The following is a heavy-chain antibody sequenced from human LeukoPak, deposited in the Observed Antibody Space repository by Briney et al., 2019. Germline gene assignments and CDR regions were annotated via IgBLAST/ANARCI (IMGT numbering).Heavy chain of an antibody. CDR1: GFTFSSYG. CDR2: ISYDGSNK. V-gene: IGHV3-30*18. J-gene: IGHJ4*02. CDR3: AKDGTSVATAGSHFDY. Sequence: GGSLRLSCAASGFTFSSYGMQWVRQAPGKGLEWVVVISYDGSNKYYADSVKGRFTISRDNSKNTLHLQMNSLRAEDTAVYYCAKDGTSVATAGSHFDYWGQGTLVTVSS. D-gene: IGHD6-13*01.